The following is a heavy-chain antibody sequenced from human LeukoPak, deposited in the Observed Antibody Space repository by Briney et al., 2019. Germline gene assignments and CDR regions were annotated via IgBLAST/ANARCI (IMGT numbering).Heavy chain of an antibody. CDR2: VNESGGT. CDR3: ARGRTMVRGGPKYYFDY. D-gene: IGHD3-10*01. Sequence: PSETLSLTCAVYIDSFSNYHWNWIRQTPAKGMEWIGEVNESGGTNISPSLKSRVTISVDTSKNQFSLKLSSVTAADTAVYYCARGRTMVRGGPKYYFDYWGQGTLVTVSS. J-gene: IGHJ4*02. V-gene: IGHV4-34*01. CDR1: IDSFSNYH.